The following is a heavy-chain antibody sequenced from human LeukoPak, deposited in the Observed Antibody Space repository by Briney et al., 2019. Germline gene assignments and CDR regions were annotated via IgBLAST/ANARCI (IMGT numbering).Heavy chain of an antibody. CDR1: GYSISSGYY. J-gene: IGHJ5*02. D-gene: IGHD3-22*01. V-gene: IGHV4-38-2*02. CDR3: ARVEYSYDSSGSDWFDP. Sequence: SETLSLTCTVSGYSISSGYYWGWIRQPPGKGLEWIGSIYHSGSTYYNPSLKSRVTISVDTSKNQFSLKLSSVTAADTAVYSCARVEYSYDSSGSDWFDPWGQGTLVTVSS. CDR2: IYHSGST.